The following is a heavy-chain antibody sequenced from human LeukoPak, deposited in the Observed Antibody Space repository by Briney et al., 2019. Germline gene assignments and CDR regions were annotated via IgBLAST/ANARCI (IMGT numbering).Heavy chain of an antibody. Sequence: GGTLRLSCAASGFTFSSYGMSWVRQAPGKGLEWVSAISGSGGSTYYADSVKGRFTISRDNSKNTLYLQMNSLRAEDTAVYYCAKDLWRGYCSGGSCYAPFDYWGQGTLVTVSS. CDR1: GFTFSSYG. CDR3: AKDLWRGYCSGGSCYAPFDY. CDR2: ISGSGGST. D-gene: IGHD2-15*01. V-gene: IGHV3-23*01. J-gene: IGHJ4*02.